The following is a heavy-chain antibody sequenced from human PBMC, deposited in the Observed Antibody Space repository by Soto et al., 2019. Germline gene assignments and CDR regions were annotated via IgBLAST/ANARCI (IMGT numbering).Heavy chain of an antibody. CDR2: INTYNGNT. V-gene: IGHV1-18*01. CDR1: GYTFTSYG. CDR3: ARGVGSGTYYNQYNWFDP. Sequence: AASVKVSCKASGYTFTSYGISWVRQAPGQGLEWMGWINTYNGNTNHAQKLQGRVTMTTDTSTSTAYMELRSLRSDDTAVYYCARGVGSGTYYNQYNWFDPWGQGTLVTVSS. D-gene: IGHD3-10*01. J-gene: IGHJ5*02.